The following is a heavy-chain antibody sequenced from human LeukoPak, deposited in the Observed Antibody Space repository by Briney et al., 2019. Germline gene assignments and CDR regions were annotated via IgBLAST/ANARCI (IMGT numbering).Heavy chain of an antibody. J-gene: IGHJ6*02. CDR2: INPSGGSA. V-gene: IGHV1-46*01. CDR3: ARFPNTAMVMGLEYYYYSMDV. CDR1: GYTFTSYY. Sequence: ASVKVSCKASGYTFTSYYMHWVRQAPGQGLEWMGIINPSGGSASYAQKFQGRVTMTRDTSTSTVYMELSRLRSEDTAVYYCARFPNTAMVMGLEYYYYSMDVWGQGTTVTVSS. D-gene: IGHD5-18*01.